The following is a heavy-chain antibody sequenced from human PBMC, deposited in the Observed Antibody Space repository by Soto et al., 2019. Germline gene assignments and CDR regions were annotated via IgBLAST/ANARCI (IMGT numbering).Heavy chain of an antibody. CDR1: GFSFRTFA. V-gene: IGHV3-23*01. CDR2: ISDSGSHI. D-gene: IGHD1-1*01. CDR3: AKGASPYFNDDLFDF. Sequence: EVQLLESGGGLGQPGGSLRLSCVAPGFSFRTFAMSWIRQAPGNGLEWISGISDSGSHIYYADSVRGRFSISRDNPKITLYLQMNSLRANDTAVYYCAKGASPYFNDDLFDFWGQGTMVTVSS. J-gene: IGHJ3*01.